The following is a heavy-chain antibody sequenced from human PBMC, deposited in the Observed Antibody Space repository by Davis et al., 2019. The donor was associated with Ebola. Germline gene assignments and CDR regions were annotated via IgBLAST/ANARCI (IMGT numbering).Heavy chain of an antibody. V-gene: IGHV1-18*01. D-gene: IGHD6-6*01. J-gene: IGHJ4*02. CDR3: ARSVEYSSLYYFDY. Sequence: ASVKVSCKASGYTFTSYGISWVRQAPGQGLEWMGWISAYNGNTNYAQKFQGRVTITRNTSISTAYMELSSLRSEDTAVYYCARSVEYSSLYYFDYWGQGTLVTVSS. CDR1: GYTFTSYG. CDR2: ISAYNGNT.